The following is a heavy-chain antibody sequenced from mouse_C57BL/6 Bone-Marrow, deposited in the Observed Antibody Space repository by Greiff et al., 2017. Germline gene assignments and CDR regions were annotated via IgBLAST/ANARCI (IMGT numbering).Heavy chain of an antibody. CDR3: ARRAYYDYAMDY. D-gene: IGHD1-1*01. Sequence: VQLQQSGPVLVKPGASVKMSCTASGYTFTDYYMNWVKQSPGKSLEWIGVINPYNGGTSYTQKLKGKATLTVDKSSSTAYMELNSLTSEDSAVYYCARRAYYDYAMDYWGQGTSVTVSS. J-gene: IGHJ4*01. CDR1: GYTFTDYY. CDR2: INPYNGGT. V-gene: IGHV1-19*01.